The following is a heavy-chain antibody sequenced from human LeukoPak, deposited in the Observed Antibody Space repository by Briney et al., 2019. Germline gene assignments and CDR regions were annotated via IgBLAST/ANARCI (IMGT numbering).Heavy chain of an antibody. CDR1: GYTFTDYY. Sequence: ASVKVSCKASGYTFTDYYVHWVRHAPGQGLGWMGWFNPNSGGTNYVQDFQGRVAMTRDTSISTAYMELNRLRYDDTAVYYCARDRSFTSSSFSPPFDYWGQGTLVSVSS. CDR3: ARDRSFTSSSFSPPFDY. J-gene: IGHJ4*02. CDR2: FNPNSGGT. V-gene: IGHV1-2*02. D-gene: IGHD6-13*01.